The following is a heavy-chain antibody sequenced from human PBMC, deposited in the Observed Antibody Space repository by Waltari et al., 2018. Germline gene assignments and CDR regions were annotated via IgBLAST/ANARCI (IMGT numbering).Heavy chain of an antibody. CDR3: ARVFRGSGSYYWSYFDY. J-gene: IGHJ4*02. CDR1: GGSISSGSYY. D-gene: IGHD3-10*01. Sequence: QVQLQESGPGLVKPSQTLSLTCTVSGGSISSGSYYWSWIRQPAGKGLEWIGRIYTSGSTSYNPSLKSRVTISVDTSKNQFSLKLSSVTAADTAVYYCARVFRGSGSYYWSYFDYWGQGTLVTVSS. V-gene: IGHV4-61*02. CDR2: IYTSGST.